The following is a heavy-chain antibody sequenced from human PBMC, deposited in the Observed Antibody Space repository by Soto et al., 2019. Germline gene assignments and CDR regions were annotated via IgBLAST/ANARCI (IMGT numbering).Heavy chain of an antibody. CDR2: ISYDGSNK. CDR1: GFTFSSYA. Sequence: GGSLRLSCAASGFTFSSYAMHWVRQARGKGLEWVAVISYDGSNKYYADSVKGRFTISRDNSKNTLYLQMNSLRAEDTAVYYCARNCSGGSCYLPFDYWGQGTLVTVSS. V-gene: IGHV3-30*04. CDR3: ARNCSGGSCYLPFDY. J-gene: IGHJ4*02. D-gene: IGHD2-15*01.